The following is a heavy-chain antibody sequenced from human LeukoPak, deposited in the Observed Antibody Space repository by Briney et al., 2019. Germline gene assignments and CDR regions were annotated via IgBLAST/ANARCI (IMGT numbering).Heavy chain of an antibody. D-gene: IGHD3-22*01. Sequence: SVKVSCKASGGTFSSYAISWVRQAPGQGLEWMGGIIPIFGTAYYAQKFQGRVTITTDESTSTAYMELSSLRSEDTAVYYCARGVYDSSGYYYPGGYYYYYMDVWGKGTTVTVSS. V-gene: IGHV1-69*05. CDR1: GGTFSSYA. J-gene: IGHJ6*03. CDR3: ARGVYDSSGYYYPGGYYYYYMDV. CDR2: IIPIFGTA.